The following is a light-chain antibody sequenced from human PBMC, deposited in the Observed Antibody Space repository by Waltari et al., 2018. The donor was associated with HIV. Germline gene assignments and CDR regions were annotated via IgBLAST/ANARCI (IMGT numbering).Light chain of an antibody. CDR2: FAS. CDR1: QNIDNR. CDR3: QGGNGY. V-gene: IGKV1-5*03. Sequence: DSPMTQFPSTLSASVGDRVTITCRASQNIDNRMAWYQQKPGKAPNPLIYFASTLQRGVPSRFSGTGSGAEFTLTISSLQPDDFATYYCQGGNGYFGQGTKVEVK. J-gene: IGKJ2*01.